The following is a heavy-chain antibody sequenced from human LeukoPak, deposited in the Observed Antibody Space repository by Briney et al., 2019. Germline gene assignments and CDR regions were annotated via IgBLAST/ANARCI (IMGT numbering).Heavy chain of an antibody. Sequence: SETLSLTCAVYGGSFSGYCWGWIRQPPGKGLEWIGEINHSGSTNYNPSLKSRVTISADTSKNQFSLKLSSVTTADTAVYYCATCGGGIAAAGSLDYWGQGTLVTVSS. J-gene: IGHJ4*02. V-gene: IGHV4-34*01. CDR2: INHSGST. CDR1: GGSFSGYC. CDR3: ATCGGGIAAAGSLDY. D-gene: IGHD6-13*01.